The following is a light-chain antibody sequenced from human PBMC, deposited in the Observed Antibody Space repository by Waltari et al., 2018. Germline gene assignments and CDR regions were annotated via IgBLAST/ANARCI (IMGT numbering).Light chain of an antibody. V-gene: IGLV2-8*01. CDR3: SSYAGSNNRV. CDR2: EVS. CDR1: SSDVGDYNY. J-gene: IGLJ3*02. Sequence: QSARTQPPSASGSPGQSVTISCTGTSSDVGDYNYVSWYQQHPGKAPKLMIYEVSQRPSGVPDRFSGSKSGNTASLTVSGLQAEDEADYYCSSYAGSNNRVFGGGTKLTVL.